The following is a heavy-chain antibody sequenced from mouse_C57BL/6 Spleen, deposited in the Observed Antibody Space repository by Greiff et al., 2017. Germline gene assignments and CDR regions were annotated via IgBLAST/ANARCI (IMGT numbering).Heavy chain of an antibody. Sequence: QVQLQQPGAELVKPGASVKLSCKASGYTFTSYWMQWVKQRPGQGLEWIGEIDPSDSYTNYNQKFKGKATLTVDTSSSTAYMQLSSLTSEDSAVYCCAGVGYYYGSSPYSMDYWGQGTSVTVSS. CDR1: GYTFTSYW. CDR2: IDPSDSYT. J-gene: IGHJ4*01. D-gene: IGHD1-1*01. V-gene: IGHV1-50*01. CDR3: AGVGYYYGSSPYSMDY.